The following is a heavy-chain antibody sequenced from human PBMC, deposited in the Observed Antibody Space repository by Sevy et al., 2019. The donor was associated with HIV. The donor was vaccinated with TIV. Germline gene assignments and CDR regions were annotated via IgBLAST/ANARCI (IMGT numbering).Heavy chain of an antibody. Sequence: ASVKVSCKASGGTFSSYASSWVRQAPGQGLEWMGGIIPIFGTANYAQRFQGRVTITADESTSTAYMELSSLRSEDTAVYYCARRGDIAARLSYYYYGMDVWGQGTTVTVSS. D-gene: IGHD6-6*01. CDR1: GGTFSSYA. CDR2: IIPIFGTA. J-gene: IGHJ6*02. V-gene: IGHV1-69*13. CDR3: ARRGDIAARLSYYYYGMDV.